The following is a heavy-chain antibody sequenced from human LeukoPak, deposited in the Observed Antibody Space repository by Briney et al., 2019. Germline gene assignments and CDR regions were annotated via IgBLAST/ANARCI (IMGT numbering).Heavy chain of an antibody. Sequence: PSETLSLTCTVSGYSISSGYYWGWVRQPPGKRLEWIGSIYHSGRTYYSPSLKSPVTISVDTSKDQFSLKLSSVTAADTAVYYCASTRGYCTNGVCYSRAGYYMDVWGKGTTVTVSS. D-gene: IGHD2-8*01. CDR1: GYSISSGYY. J-gene: IGHJ6*03. V-gene: IGHV4-38-2*02. CDR2: IYHSGRT. CDR3: ASTRGYCTNGVCYSRAGYYMDV.